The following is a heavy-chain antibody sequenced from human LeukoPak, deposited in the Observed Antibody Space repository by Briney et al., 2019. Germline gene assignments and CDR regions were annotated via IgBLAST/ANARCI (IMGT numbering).Heavy chain of an antibody. D-gene: IGHD3-10*01. CDR1: VGSISSRDYY. V-gene: IGHV4-39*01. CDR3: ARKPIFASGIHWYYFDS. Sequence: SETLSLTCTVSVGSISSRDYYWGWIRQPPDEGLEWIASIRYSGNTYHNPSLKSRVTISVDTSKNQFSLKVNSVTAADTAVYYCARKPIFASGIHWYYFDSWGQGTLVTVSS. CDR2: IRYSGNT. J-gene: IGHJ4*02.